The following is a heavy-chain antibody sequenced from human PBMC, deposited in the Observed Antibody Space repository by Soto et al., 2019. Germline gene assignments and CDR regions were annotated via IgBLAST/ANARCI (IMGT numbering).Heavy chain of an antibody. D-gene: IGHD3-10*01. CDR3: ATTEGRITMVRGVFDY. CDR2: ISSSGSTI. J-gene: IGHJ4*02. Sequence: GGSLRLSCAASGFTFSDYYMSWIRQAPGKGLEWVSYISSSGSTIYYADSVKGRFTISRDNAKNSLYLQMNSLRAEDTAVYYCATTEGRITMVRGVFDYWGQGTLVTVSS. V-gene: IGHV3-11*01. CDR1: GFTFSDYY.